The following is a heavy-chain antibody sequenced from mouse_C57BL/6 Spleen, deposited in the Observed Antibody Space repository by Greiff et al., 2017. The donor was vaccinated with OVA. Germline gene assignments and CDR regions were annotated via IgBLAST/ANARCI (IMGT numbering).Heavy chain of an antibody. CDR2: IHPNSGST. CDR3: ARGQKDYYAMDY. J-gene: IGHJ4*01. Sequence: QVQLKESGAELVKPGASVKLSCKASGYTFTSYWMHWVKQRPGQGLEWIGMIHPNSGSTNYNEKFKSKATLTVDKSSSTAYMQLSSLTSEDSAVYYCARGQKDYYAMDYWGQGTSVTVSS. CDR1: GYTFTSYW. V-gene: IGHV1-64*01.